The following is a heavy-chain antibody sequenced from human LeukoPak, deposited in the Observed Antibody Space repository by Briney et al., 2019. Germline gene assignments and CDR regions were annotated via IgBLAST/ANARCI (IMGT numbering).Heavy chain of an antibody. CDR3: VKDQVSNPLDYGDTFDY. D-gene: IGHD4-17*01. Sequence: PGGSLRLSCSASGFTFSSYAMHWVRQAPGKGLEYVSAISSNGGSTYYADSVRGRFTISRDNSKNTLYLQMSSLRAEDTAVYYCVKDQVSNPLDYGDTFDYWGQGTLVTVSS. J-gene: IGHJ4*02. CDR1: GFTFSSYA. CDR2: ISSNGGST. V-gene: IGHV3-64D*06.